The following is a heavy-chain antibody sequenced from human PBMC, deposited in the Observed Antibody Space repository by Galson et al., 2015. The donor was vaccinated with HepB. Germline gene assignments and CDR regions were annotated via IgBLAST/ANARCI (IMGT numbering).Heavy chain of an antibody. Sequence: SLRLSCAASGFTFTSYAMSWVRQAPGKGLEWVSSISESGGRTFNADSVKGRFTISRDNSKNTLYLQTNSLRDEDTAVYFCAKDVEYSSSWYNLDYWGQGILVTVSS. CDR3: AKDVEYSSSWYNLDY. D-gene: IGHD6-13*01. V-gene: IGHV3-23*01. J-gene: IGHJ4*02. CDR2: ISESGGRT. CDR1: GFTFTSYA.